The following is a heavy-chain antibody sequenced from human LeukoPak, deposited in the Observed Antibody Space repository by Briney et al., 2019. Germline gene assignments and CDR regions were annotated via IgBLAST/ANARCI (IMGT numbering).Heavy chain of an antibody. CDR3: AKDRTVGASYWYFDL. Sequence: GGSLRLSCAASGFTFSDSAMSWVRQPPGKGLEWVSAISDGGGTIYYTDSVKGRFTISRDKSKNTLFLHMNTLRAEDTAIYYCAKDRTVGASYWYFDLWGRGTLVTVSS. CDR2: ISDGGGTI. D-gene: IGHD1-26*01. J-gene: IGHJ2*01. V-gene: IGHV3-23*01. CDR1: GFTFSDSA.